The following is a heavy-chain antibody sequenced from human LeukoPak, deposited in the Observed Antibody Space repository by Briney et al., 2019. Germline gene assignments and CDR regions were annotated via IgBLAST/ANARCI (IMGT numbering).Heavy chain of an antibody. J-gene: IGHJ4*02. V-gene: IGHV3-33*01. CDR2: IWYDGSNK. CDR1: GFTFSSYG. Sequence: GGSLRLSCAASGFTFSSYGMHWVRQAPGKGLEWVAVIWYDGSNKYYADSVKGRFTISRDNSKNTLYLQMNSLRAEDTAVYYCARGYGGKNNNLAGHRGFDYWGQGTLVTVSS. CDR3: ARGYGGKNNNLAGHRGFDY. D-gene: IGHD6-19*01.